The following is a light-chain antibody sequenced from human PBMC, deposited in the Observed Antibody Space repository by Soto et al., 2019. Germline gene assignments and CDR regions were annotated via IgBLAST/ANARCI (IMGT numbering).Light chain of an antibody. CDR2: AAS. CDR3: QQGNSFPFT. Sequence: DIQMTQSPSSVSASVGDRVRITCRASQGISNWLAWYQQKPGRAPKLMIYAASSLQSGVSSRFSGSGSGTDFTLTISSLQPEDVATYYCQQGNSFPFTLGPGTKVDI. V-gene: IGKV1D-12*01. J-gene: IGKJ3*01. CDR1: QGISNW.